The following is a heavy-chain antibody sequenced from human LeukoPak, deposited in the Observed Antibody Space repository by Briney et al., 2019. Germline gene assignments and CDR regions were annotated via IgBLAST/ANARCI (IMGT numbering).Heavy chain of an antibody. J-gene: IGHJ4*02. V-gene: IGHV3-53*01. Sequence: GGSLRLSCAASGFTVSSNYMSWVRQAPGKGLEWVSVIYSGGSTYYADSVKGRFTISRDNSKNTLYLQMNSLRAEDTAVYYCASAGYSSGWYFYYWGQGTLVTVSS. CDR2: IYSGGST. D-gene: IGHD6-19*01. CDR3: ASAGYSSGWYFYY. CDR1: GFTVSSNY.